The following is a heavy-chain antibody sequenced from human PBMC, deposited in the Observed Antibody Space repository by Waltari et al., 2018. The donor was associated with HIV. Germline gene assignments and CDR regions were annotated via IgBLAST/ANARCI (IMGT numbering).Heavy chain of an antibody. J-gene: IGHJ6*02. CDR1: GFTFRSYA. CDR2: ISGSGGST. CDR3: AKRIGDSGYGLYYYYYYGMDV. V-gene: IGHV3-23*01. D-gene: IGHD5-12*01. Sequence: EVQLLESGGGLVQPGGSLRLSCEASGFTFRSYAMSWVRQAPGKGLEWVLTISGSGGSTYYADSVKGRFTISRDISKNTLSLQMNSLRAEDTAIYYCAKRIGDSGYGLYYYYYYGMDVWGQGTTVTVSS.